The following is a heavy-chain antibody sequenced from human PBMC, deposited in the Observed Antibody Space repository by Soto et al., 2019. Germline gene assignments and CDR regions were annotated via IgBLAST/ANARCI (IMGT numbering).Heavy chain of an antibody. CDR1: DGSIGGRSCL. CDR3: TRRRGGVRGVTTMDV. J-gene: IGHJ6*04. D-gene: IGHD3-10*01. CDR2: IYSSGTT. V-gene: IGHV4-39*01. Sequence: SQPLLHTSTVFDGSIGGRSCLWSLNLKSPGTGLEWLGTIYSSGTTYYNPSLKSRITMSLDTSKNQFSLNLGAVTAADTAVYYCTRRRGGVRGVTTMDVLGTGSTVTGSS.